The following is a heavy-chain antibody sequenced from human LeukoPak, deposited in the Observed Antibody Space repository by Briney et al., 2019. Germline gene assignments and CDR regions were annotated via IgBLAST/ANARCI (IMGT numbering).Heavy chain of an antibody. CDR1: GYTFTGYY. Sequence: ASVKVSCEASGYTFTGYYMHWVRQAPGQGLEWMGWINPNSGGTNYAQKFQGRVTMTRDTSISTAYMELSRLRSGDTAVYYCARDRSLVRGYGSGSYYNGVGYWGQGTLVTVSS. CDR3: ARDRSLVRGYGSGSYYNGVGY. V-gene: IGHV1-2*02. D-gene: IGHD3-10*01. J-gene: IGHJ4*02. CDR2: INPNSGGT.